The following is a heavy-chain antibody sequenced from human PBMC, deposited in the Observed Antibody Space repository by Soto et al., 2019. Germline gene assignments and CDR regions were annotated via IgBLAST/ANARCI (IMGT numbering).Heavy chain of an antibody. Sequence: GGSLRLSCAASGFTFSSYAMSWVRQAPGKGLEWVSAISGSGGSTYYADSVKGRFTISRDNSKNTLYLQMNSLRAEDTAVYYCAKDPIYDFWSGYSLGMDVWGQGTTVTVSS. CDR3: AKDPIYDFWSGYSLGMDV. D-gene: IGHD3-3*01. CDR2: ISGSGGST. CDR1: GFTFSSYA. J-gene: IGHJ6*02. V-gene: IGHV3-23*01.